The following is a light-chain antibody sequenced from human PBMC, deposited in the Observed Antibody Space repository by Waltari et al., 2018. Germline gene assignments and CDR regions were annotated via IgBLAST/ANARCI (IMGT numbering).Light chain of an antibody. V-gene: IGLV2-14*01. CDR3: CSYSSSSTRYV. CDR1: SSDVGGYNR. Sequence: QSALTQPASVSASPGQSITIPCTGSSSDVGGYNRVSWYQLHPGKAPKLMIYEVSNRPSGVSNRFSGSKSGNTASLTISGLQAEDEADYYCCSYSSSSTRYVCGTGTGVTV. J-gene: IGLJ1*01. CDR2: EVS.